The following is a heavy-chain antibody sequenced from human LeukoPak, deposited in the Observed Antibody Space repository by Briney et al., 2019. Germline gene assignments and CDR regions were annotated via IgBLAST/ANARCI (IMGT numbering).Heavy chain of an antibody. J-gene: IGHJ3*02. D-gene: IGHD3-22*01. Sequence: GASVKVSCKTSGYTFTGYYLHWVRQAPGQGLEWMGWINTNTGNPTYAQGFTGRFVFSLDTSVSTAYLQISSLKAEDTAVYYCARDFNSPPRYYYDSSGGVDAFDIWAKGQWSPSLQ. V-gene: IGHV7-4-1*02. CDR1: GYTFTGYY. CDR3: ARDFNSPPRYYYDSSGGVDAFDI. CDR2: INTNTGNP.